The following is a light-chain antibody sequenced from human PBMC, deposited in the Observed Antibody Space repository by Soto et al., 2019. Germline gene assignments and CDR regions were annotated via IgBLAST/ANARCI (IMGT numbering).Light chain of an antibody. Sequence: DIQMTQSPSTLSASVGARVTITCRASQSISSWLAWYQQKPGKAPKLLINKASSLESGVPSRFSGSGSGTEFTLTISSLQPDDFATYYCQQYNSYTWTFGQGTKVDI. CDR2: KAS. J-gene: IGKJ1*01. CDR3: QQYNSYTWT. V-gene: IGKV1-5*03. CDR1: QSISSW.